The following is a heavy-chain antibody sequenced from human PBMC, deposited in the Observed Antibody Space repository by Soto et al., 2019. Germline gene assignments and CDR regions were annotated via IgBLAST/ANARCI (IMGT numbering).Heavy chain of an antibody. J-gene: IGHJ6*02. CDR2: INHSGST. CDR1: GGSFSGYY. Sequence: QVQLQQWGAGLLKPSETLSLTCAVYGGSFSGYYWSWIRQPPGKGLEWIGEINHSGSTNYNPSLKSRVTISVDTSTNQFSLQLSSVTAADTAVYYCARGGCSGGSCYYYYYYGMDVWGQGTTVTVSS. V-gene: IGHV4-34*01. CDR3: ARGGCSGGSCYYYYYYGMDV. D-gene: IGHD2-15*01.